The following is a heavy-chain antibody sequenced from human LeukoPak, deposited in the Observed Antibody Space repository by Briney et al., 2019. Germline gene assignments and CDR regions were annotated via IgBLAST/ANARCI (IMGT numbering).Heavy chain of an antibody. CDR1: GFTFSSYS. CDR3: ARDAGCCSSTRCFPNHIDV. CDR2: ISSSSSYI. J-gene: IGHJ6*03. D-gene: IGHD2-2*01. V-gene: IGHV3-21*01. Sequence: GGSVRLSCAASGFTFSSYSMNWVRQAPGKGLEWVSYISSSSSYIYYADSVKGRFTISRDNAKNSLYLEMNSLRAEDMSVYYCARDAGCCSSTRCFPNHIDVWGKGDPVTVSS.